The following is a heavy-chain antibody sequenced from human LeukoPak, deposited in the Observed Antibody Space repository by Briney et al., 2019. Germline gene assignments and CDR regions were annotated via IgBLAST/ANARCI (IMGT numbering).Heavy chain of an antibody. CDR2: ISAYNGNT. D-gene: IGHD3-9*01. V-gene: IGHV1-18*04. CDR3: ARDEDILTGYSSD. J-gene: IGHJ4*02. CDR1: GYTFTGYY. Sequence: ASVKVSCKASGYTFTGYYMHWVRQAPGQGLEWMGWISAYNGNTNYAQKLQGRVTMTTDTSTSTAYMELRSLRSDDTAVYYCARDEDILTGYSSDWGQGTLVTVSS.